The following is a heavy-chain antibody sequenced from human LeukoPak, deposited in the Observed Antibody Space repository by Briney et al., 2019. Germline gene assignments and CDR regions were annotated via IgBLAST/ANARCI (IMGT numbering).Heavy chain of an antibody. V-gene: IGHV3-53*01. Sequence: QSGGSLTLSCAASGFTVSSNYMSWLRQAPGKGLEWVSDIYSGGSTYYADSVKGRFTISRDNSKNTLYLQMNSLRAEDTAVYYCASGSGSYRTPYYYMDVWGTGTTVTVSS. CDR1: GFTVSSNY. CDR2: IYSGGST. CDR3: ASGSGSYRTPYYYMDV. D-gene: IGHD3-10*01. J-gene: IGHJ6*03.